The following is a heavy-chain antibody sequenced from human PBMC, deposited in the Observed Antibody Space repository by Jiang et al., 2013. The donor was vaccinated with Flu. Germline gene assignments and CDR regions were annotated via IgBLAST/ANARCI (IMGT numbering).Heavy chain of an antibody. CDR2: IYPGDSDT. Sequence: SGYSFTSYWIGWVRQMPGKGLEWMGIIYPGDSDTRYSPSFQGQVTISADKSISTAYLQWSSLKASDTAMYYCARQGGSYYKDFDYWGQGTLVTVSS. CDR3: ARQGGSYYKDFDY. J-gene: IGHJ4*02. V-gene: IGHV5-51*01. CDR1: GYSFTSYW. D-gene: IGHD1-26*01.